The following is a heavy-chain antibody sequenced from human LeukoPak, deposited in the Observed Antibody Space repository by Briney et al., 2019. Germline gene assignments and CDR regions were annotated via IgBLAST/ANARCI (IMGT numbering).Heavy chain of an antibody. J-gene: IGHJ4*02. Sequence: ASVKVSCKASGYTFTSYGISWVRQAPGQGREWMGWIIAYNGNTNYAQKLQGRVTMTTDTSTSTAYMELRSLRSDDTAVYYCARDRWAYYGSGSYQGYFDYWGQGTLVTVSS. CDR3: ARDRWAYYGSGSYQGYFDY. V-gene: IGHV1-18*01. D-gene: IGHD3-10*01. CDR2: IIAYNGNT. CDR1: GYTFTSYG.